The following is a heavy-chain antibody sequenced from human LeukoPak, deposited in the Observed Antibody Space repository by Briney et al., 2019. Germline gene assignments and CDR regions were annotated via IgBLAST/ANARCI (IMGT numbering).Heavy chain of an antibody. D-gene: IGHD3-10*01. CDR1: GGSFSGYY. Sequence: SETLSLTCAVYGGSFSGYYWSWIRQPPGKGLEWIGEINHSGSTNYNPSLKSRVTISVDTPKNQFSLKLSSVTAADTAVYYCARSDYGSGSYPGYYYGMDVWGQGTTVTVSS. CDR3: ARSDYGSGSYPGYYYGMDV. V-gene: IGHV4-34*01. CDR2: INHSGST. J-gene: IGHJ6*02.